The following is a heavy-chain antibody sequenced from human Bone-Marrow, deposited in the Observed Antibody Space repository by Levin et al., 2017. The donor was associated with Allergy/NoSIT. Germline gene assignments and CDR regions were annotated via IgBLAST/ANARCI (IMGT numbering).Heavy chain of an antibody. Sequence: ETLSLTCTVSGGSVYSRNYYWGWIRQPPGKGLEWIGSIFYSGDTYYNPSLKSRVTLSVDASTNQFSLRLSSLTAADTAVYYCARLSSFSIYDDSGYWSRGYFDHWGQGTLVTVSS. CDR1: GGSVYSRNYY. V-gene: IGHV4-39*01. CDR2: IFYSGDT. D-gene: IGHD3-22*01. CDR3: ARLSSFSIYDDSGYWSRGYFDH. J-gene: IGHJ4*02.